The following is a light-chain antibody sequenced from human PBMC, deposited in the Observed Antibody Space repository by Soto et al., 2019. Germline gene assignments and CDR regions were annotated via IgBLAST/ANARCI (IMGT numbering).Light chain of an antibody. CDR3: QSYDSSLSGSVV. CDR1: SSNIGAGYD. CDR2: GNS. V-gene: IGLV1-40*01. Sequence: QSVLTQPPSVSGAPGQRVTISCTGSSSNIGAGYDVHWYQQLPGTAPNLLIYGNSNRPSGVTDRFSGSKSGTSASLAITGFQAEDEADYYCQSYDSSLSGSVVFGGGTQLTVL. J-gene: IGLJ2*01.